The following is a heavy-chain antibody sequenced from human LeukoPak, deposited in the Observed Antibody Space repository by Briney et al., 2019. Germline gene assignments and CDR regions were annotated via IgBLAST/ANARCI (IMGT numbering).Heavy chain of an antibody. D-gene: IGHD6-19*01. V-gene: IGHV3-30*18. CDR3: AKGADSGWYTPFDY. Sequence: PGGSLRLSCAASGFTFSSYGMHWVRQAPGKGLEWVAVISYDGSNKYYADSVKGRFTISRDNSKNTLYLQMNSLRAEDTAVYYCAKGADSGWYTPFDYWGRGTLVTVSS. J-gene: IGHJ4*02. CDR2: ISYDGSNK. CDR1: GFTFSSYG.